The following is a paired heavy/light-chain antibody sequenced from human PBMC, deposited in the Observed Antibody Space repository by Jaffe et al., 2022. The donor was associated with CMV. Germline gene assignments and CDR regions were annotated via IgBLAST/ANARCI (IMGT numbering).Light chain of an antibody. J-gene: IGLJ3*02. Sequence: QSVLTQPASVSGSPGQSITISCTGTSSDVGRYNLVSWYQQHPGKAPKLMIYDVSNRPSGVSNRFSGSKSGNTASLTISGLQAEDEADYYCCSHAGGSEVFGGGTKLTVL. CDR1: SSDVGRYNL. CDR2: DVS. CDR3: CSHAGGSEV. V-gene: IGLV2-23*02.
Heavy chain of an antibody. J-gene: IGHJ4*02. CDR3: ARRCSGGSCHDY. CDR1: GYSFSSYW. V-gene: IGHV5-51*01. Sequence: EVELVQSGTEVKKPGESLKISCKGSGYSFSSYWIGWVRQMPGKGPEWMGIIYPHDSDTRYSPSFRGQVTISADKSISTAYLQWSSLKASDTAMYYCARRCSGGSCHDYWGQGTLVAVSS. CDR2: IYPHDSDT. D-gene: IGHD2-15*01.